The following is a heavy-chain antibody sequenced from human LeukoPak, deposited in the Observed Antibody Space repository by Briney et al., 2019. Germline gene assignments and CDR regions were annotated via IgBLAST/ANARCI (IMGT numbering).Heavy chain of an antibody. CDR1: GGSISSSSYY. CDR2: IYYSGST. CDR3: ASFYGSGSYYTTGFGY. J-gene: IGHJ4*02. Sequence: PSETLSLTCTVSGGSISSSSYYWGWIRQPPGKGLEWIGSIYYSGSTYYNPSLKSRVTISVDTSKNQFSLKLSSVTAADTAVYYCASFYGSGSYYTTGFGYWGQGTLVTVSS. D-gene: IGHD3-10*01. V-gene: IGHV4-39*01.